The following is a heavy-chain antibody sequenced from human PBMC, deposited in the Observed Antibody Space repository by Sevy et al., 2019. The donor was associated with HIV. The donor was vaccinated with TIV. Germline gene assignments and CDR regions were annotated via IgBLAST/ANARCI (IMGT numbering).Heavy chain of an antibody. Sequence: GESLKISCKGSGYSFANNWIGWVRQMPGKGLEWMGIIYPGDSETTYSPSFQGRVTISVDKSITTAYLRWSSLKASDTAMYYCARLPVAAAGLYYFDFWGQGTLVTVSS. CDR3: ARLPVAAAGLYYFDF. D-gene: IGHD6-13*01. CDR1: GYSFANNW. J-gene: IGHJ4*02. V-gene: IGHV5-51*01. CDR2: IYPGDSET.